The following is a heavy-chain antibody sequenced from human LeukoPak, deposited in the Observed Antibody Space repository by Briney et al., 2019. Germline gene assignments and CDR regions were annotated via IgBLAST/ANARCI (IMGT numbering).Heavy chain of an antibody. D-gene: IGHD3-22*01. CDR3: ARDYDYYDSSGYWTWYFDY. J-gene: IGHJ4*02. Sequence: SGTLSLTCAVYGGSFSGYYWSWIRQPPGKGLEWIGEINHSGSTKYNPSLKSRVTISVDTSKNQFSLKLISVTAADTAVYYCARDYDYYDSSGYWTWYFDYWGQGTLVTVSS. CDR1: GGSFSGYY. V-gene: IGHV4-34*01. CDR2: INHSGST.